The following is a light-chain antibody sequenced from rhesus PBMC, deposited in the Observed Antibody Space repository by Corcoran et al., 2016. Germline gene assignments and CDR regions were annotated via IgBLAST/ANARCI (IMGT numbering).Light chain of an antibody. Sequence: EIVMTQSPATLSLSPGERATLSCWASQIVNNNLAWYQQKPGQAPTLLIYGSSSRDTGIPNRFSGSGAGTDFTINMSDLEPEDFAFYDCPQYSNWPLTFGGGTKVESK. CDR3: PQYSNWPLT. J-gene: IGKJ4*01. CDR1: QIVNNN. V-gene: IGKV3-42*03. CDR2: GSS.